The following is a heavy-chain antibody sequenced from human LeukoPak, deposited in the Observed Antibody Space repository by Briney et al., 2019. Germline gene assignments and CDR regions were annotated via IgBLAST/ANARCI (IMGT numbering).Heavy chain of an antibody. CDR3: ARGPKVTTLDY. CDR2: TSYDGSNK. Sequence: GGSLRLSCAASGFSLATYAIHWIRQAPGKGLEWVALTSYDGSNKYSSDSLKGRFTISRDNSKNTLYLQMNSLRAEDTAVYYCARGPKVTTLDYWGQGTLVTVSS. CDR1: GFSLATYA. V-gene: IGHV3-30-3*01. D-gene: IGHD4-17*01. J-gene: IGHJ4*02.